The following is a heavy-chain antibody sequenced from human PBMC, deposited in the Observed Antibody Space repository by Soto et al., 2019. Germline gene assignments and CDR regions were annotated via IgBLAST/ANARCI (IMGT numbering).Heavy chain of an antibody. D-gene: IGHD2-2*01. CDR1: GYTFTSYG. V-gene: IGHV1-18*01. J-gene: IGHJ6*02. Sequence: QVQLVQSGAEVKKPGASVKVSCKASGYTFTSYGISWVRQAPGQGLERMGWISAYNGNTNYAQKLQGRVTMTTDTSXXTXYXXLRSLRSDDTAVYYCAREVVLVPSQHYYYYYGMDVWGQGTTVTVSS. CDR3: AREVVLVPSQHYYYYYGMDV. CDR2: ISAYNGNT.